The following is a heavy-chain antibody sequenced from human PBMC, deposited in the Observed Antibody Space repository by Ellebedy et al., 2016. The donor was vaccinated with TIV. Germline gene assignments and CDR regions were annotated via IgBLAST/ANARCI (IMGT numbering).Heavy chain of an antibody. CDR1: GGTFSSYA. D-gene: IGHD6-19*01. Sequence: ASVKVSCKASGGTFSSYAISWVRQAPGQGLEWMGGIIPIFGTANYAQKFQGRVTITADESTSTAYMELSSLRSEDTAVYYWATRGGAVAGADPFDYWGQGTLVTVSS. CDR3: ATRGGAVAGADPFDY. V-gene: IGHV1-69*13. J-gene: IGHJ4*02. CDR2: IIPIFGTA.